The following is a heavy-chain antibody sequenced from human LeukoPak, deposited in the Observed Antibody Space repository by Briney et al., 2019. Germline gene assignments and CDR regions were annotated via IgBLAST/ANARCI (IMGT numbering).Heavy chain of an antibody. D-gene: IGHD2-2*01. J-gene: IGHJ6*03. CDR2: ISYDGSNK. V-gene: IGHV3-30-3*01. CDR3: AREVYCSSTSCRPEQHDYYYYYYMDV. Sequence: GGSLRLSCAASGFTFSSYAMHWVRQAPGKGLEWVGVISYDGSNKYYADSVKGRFTISRDNAKNSLYLQMNSLRAEDTAVYYCAREVYCSSTSCRPEQHDYYYYYYMDVWGKGTTVTVSS. CDR1: GFTFSSYA.